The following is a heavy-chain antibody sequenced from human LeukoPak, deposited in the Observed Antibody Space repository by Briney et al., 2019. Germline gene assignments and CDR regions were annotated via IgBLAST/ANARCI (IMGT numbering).Heavy chain of an antibody. CDR1: GGSISSYW. D-gene: IGHD6-19*01. Sequence: SETLSLICTVSGGSISSYWWSWIRQPPGKGLEWIGYIYYSGSTNYNPSLKRRVTLSEDPSKNQFSLKLTSVTAADTAMYYCARHAISSGWGEDYYYMDVWGKGTTVTVSS. V-gene: IGHV4-59*08. CDR2: IYYSGST. CDR3: ARHAISSGWGEDYYYMDV. J-gene: IGHJ6*03.